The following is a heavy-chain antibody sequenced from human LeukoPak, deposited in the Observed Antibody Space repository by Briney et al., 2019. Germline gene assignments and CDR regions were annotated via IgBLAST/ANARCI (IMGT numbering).Heavy chain of an antibody. V-gene: IGHV1-8*01. CDR2: MSPNSGNT. D-gene: IGHD3-10*01. CDR3: ARFGWFGEYHFDY. J-gene: IGHJ4*02. CDR1: GYTFTSYD. Sequence: PQASVKVSCKASGYTFTSYDINWVRQATGQGLEWMGWMSPNSGNTGYAQKFQGRVTMTRNTSISTAYMELSSLRSEDTAVYYCARFGWFGEYHFDYWGQGTLVTVSS.